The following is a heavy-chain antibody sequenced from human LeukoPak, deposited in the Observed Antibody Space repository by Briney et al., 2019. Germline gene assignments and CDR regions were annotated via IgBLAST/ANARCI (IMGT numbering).Heavy chain of an antibody. CDR2: IYTSGIISGNT. V-gene: IGHV4-4*07. Sequence: SETLSLTCSVSGGSTSSYYWSWIRQPPGKGLEWIGRIYTSGIISGNTNYNPSLKSRVTMSVDTSKNQFSLKLRSVTAADTAVYYCARASSDSGWFDPWGQGTLVTVSS. CDR1: GGSTSSYY. J-gene: IGHJ5*02. D-gene: IGHD3-10*01. CDR3: ARASSDSGWFDP.